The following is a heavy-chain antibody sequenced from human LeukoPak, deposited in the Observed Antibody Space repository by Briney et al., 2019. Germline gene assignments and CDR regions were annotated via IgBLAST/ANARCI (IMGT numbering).Heavy chain of an antibody. CDR2: INGDGSTT. V-gene: IGHV3-74*03. Sequence: GGSLRLSCTASGFTFSTYWIKWVRQSPGKGLVWVALINGDGSTTTHADSVKGRFTISRDNAKNTAYLQMNSLRDEDTAVYFCARDYAGSPDYWGQGTLVTVSA. CDR1: GFTFSTYW. D-gene: IGHD3-10*01. CDR3: ARDYAGSPDY. J-gene: IGHJ4*02.